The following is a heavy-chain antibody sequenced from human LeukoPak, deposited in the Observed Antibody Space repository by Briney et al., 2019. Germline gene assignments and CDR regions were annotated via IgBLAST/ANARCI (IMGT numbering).Heavy chain of an antibody. V-gene: IGHV3-48*01. CDR3: AKDLFIARGYFYYMDV. CDR1: GFTFSSYS. Sequence: PGGSLRLSCAASGFTFSSYSMNWVRQAPGKGLEWVSYISSSSSTIYYADSVKGRFTISRDNAKNSLYLQMNSLRAEETAVYYCAKDLFIARGYFYYMDVWGKGTTVTVSS. CDR2: ISSSSSTI. J-gene: IGHJ6*03. D-gene: IGHD2-15*01.